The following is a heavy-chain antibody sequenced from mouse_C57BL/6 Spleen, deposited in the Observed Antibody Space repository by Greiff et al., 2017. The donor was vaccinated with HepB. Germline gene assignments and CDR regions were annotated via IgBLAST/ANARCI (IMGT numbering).Heavy chain of an antibody. Sequence: EVKLMESGGGLVKPGGSLKLSCAASGFTFSDYGMHWVRQAPEKGLEWVAYISSGSSTIYYADTVKGRFTISRDNAKNTLFLQMTSLRSEDTAMYYCARDEGLRRGFAYWGQGTLVTVSA. CDR1: GFTFSDYG. V-gene: IGHV5-17*01. D-gene: IGHD2-2*01. J-gene: IGHJ3*01. CDR2: ISSGSSTI. CDR3: ARDEGLRRGFAY.